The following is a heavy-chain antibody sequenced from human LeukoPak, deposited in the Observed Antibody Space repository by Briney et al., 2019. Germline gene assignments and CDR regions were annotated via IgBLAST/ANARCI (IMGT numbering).Heavy chain of an antibody. Sequence: ASVKVSCKASGGTFSSYAISWVRQAPGQGLEWMGGIIPIFGTANYAQKFQGRVTITADESTSTAYMELSSLRSEDTAVYYCATNTRGYCSSTSCSHFDYWGQGTLVTVSS. CDR2: IIPIFGTA. J-gene: IGHJ4*02. D-gene: IGHD2-2*01. CDR3: ATNTRGYCSSTSCSHFDY. CDR1: GGTFSSYA. V-gene: IGHV1-69*13.